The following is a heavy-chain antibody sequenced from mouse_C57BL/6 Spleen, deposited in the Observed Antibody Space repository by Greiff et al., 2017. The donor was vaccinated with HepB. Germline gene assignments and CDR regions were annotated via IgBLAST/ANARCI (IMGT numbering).Heavy chain of an antibody. V-gene: IGHV1-64*01. J-gene: IGHJ4*01. D-gene: IGHD1-1*01. Sequence: QVQLQQPGAELVKPGASVKLSCKASGYTFTSYWMHWVKQRPGQGLEWIGMIHPNSGSTNYNEKFKSKATLTVDKSSSTAYMQLSSLTSEDSAVYYCARRGIYYGSSYVSYAMDYWGQGTSVTVSS. CDR1: GYTFTSYW. CDR3: ARRGIYYGSSYVSYAMDY. CDR2: IHPNSGST.